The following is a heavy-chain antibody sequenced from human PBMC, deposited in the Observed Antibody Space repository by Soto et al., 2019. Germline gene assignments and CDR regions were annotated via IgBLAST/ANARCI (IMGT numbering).Heavy chain of an antibody. CDR2: ISAYNGNT. CDR1: GDTFTSYG. V-gene: IGHV1-18*01. J-gene: IGHJ4*02. CDR3: ARVEDIVVVVAANAGFDY. Sequence: GVSVKVSCKACGDTFTSYGISSVRQAPGQGLEWMGWISAYNGNTNYAQKLQGRVTMTTDTSTSTAYMELRSLRSDDTAVYYCARVEDIVVVVAANAGFDYWGQGTLVTVSS. D-gene: IGHD2-15*01.